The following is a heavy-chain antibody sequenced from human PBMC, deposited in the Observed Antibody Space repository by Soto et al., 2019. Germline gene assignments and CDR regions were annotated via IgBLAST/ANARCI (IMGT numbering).Heavy chain of an antibody. CDR1: GYTFTGYY. CDR2: IIPIFGTA. D-gene: IGHD2-2*01. J-gene: IGHJ6*02. Sequence: GASVKVSCKASGYTFTGYYMHWVRQAPGQGLEWMGGIIPIFGTANYAQKFQGRVTITADESTSTAYMELSSLRSEDTAVYYCARKGSSTSPYYYGMDVWGQGTTVTVSS. CDR3: ARKGSSTSPYYYGMDV. V-gene: IGHV1-69*13.